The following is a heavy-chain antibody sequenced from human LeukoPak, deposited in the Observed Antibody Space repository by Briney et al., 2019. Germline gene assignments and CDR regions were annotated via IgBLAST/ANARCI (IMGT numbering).Heavy chain of an antibody. CDR2: ISSEGSNK. Sequence: GGSLRLSCAASGFTFSTYGMHWVRQAPGKGLEWVAVISSEGSNKYYADSVKGRFTISRDNSKNTLSLQMSTLRAEDTAVYYCAAYCSGGSCYSSDYWGQGTLVTVSS. J-gene: IGHJ4*02. CDR1: GFTFSTYG. D-gene: IGHD2-15*01. V-gene: IGHV3-30*03. CDR3: AAYCSGGSCYSSDY.